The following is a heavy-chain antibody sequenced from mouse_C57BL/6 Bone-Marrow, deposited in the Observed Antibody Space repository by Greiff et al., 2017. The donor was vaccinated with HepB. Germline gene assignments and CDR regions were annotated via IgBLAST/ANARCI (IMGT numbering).Heavy chain of an antibody. Sequence: EVQRVESGGGLVQPGGSLKLSCAASGFTFSDYYMYWVRQTPEKRLEWVAYISNGGGSPYYPDTVKGRFTISRDNAKNTLYLQMSRLKSEDTAMYYCARRGPSMDYWGQGTSVTVSS. D-gene: IGHD3-3*01. V-gene: IGHV5-12*01. CDR1: GFTFSDYY. CDR3: ARRGPSMDY. J-gene: IGHJ4*01. CDR2: ISNGGGSP.